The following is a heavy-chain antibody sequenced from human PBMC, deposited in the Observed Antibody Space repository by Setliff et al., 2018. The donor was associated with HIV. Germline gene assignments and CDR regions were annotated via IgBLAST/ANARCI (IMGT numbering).Heavy chain of an antibody. CDR2: VIPGLGIA. V-gene: IGHV1-69*10. D-gene: IGHD5-12*01. CDR3: ARDAGYIGTSWNY. Sequence: GASVKVSCKASGGTFSSYRISWVRRAPGQGLEYMGGVIPGLGIAYYAQRFQGRVTITADESTSTVYMDLSSLRSEDTAMYYCARDAGYIGTSWNYWGQGTLVTAPQ. J-gene: IGHJ4*02. CDR1: GGTFSSYR.